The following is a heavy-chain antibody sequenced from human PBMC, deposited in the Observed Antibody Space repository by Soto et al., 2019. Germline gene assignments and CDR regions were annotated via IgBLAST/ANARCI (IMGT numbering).Heavy chain of an antibody. Sequence: QVQLVESGGGGVQPGGSLRLSCAASGFTFINYALHWVRQAPGKGLEWVSFMSYDGTNKYADSVKGRFTISRDNSEDTLYLQMKSLRPEDAAVYYCAREAVSRYGALDYWGQGTQVTVSS. V-gene: IGHV3-30-3*01. CDR3: AREAVSRYGALDY. J-gene: IGHJ4*02. CDR1: GFTFINYA. D-gene: IGHD1-1*01. CDR2: MSYDGTNK.